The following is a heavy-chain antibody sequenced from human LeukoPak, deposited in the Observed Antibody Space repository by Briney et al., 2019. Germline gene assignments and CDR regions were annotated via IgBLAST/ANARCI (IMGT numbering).Heavy chain of an antibody. V-gene: IGHV3-7*01. CDR3: VRTRRGRITMVRGVQHYLDY. Sequence: GGSLILSCAASGFTFNSYWMGWVRQAPGEGTELVVKKKQDGSEKYYVDSGKGRFTISRDNAKNSLYLHMNSLRAEDTAVYYTVRTRRGRITMVRGVQHYLDYWGQGTLVTASS. J-gene: IGHJ4*02. D-gene: IGHD3-10*01. CDR1: GFTFNSYW. CDR2: KKQDGSEK.